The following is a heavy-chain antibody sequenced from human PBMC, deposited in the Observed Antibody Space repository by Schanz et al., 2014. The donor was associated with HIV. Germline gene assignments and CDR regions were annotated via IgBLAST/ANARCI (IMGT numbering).Heavy chain of an antibody. V-gene: IGHV3-30*18. CDR3: AKAAVTDYLDY. Sequence: QVQLVESGGGVVQPGRSLRLSCTASGFTFSSYSMNWVRQAPGKGLECVAVISYDGSNEYYADSVKGRFTISRDNSKNTLYLQMNSLRTEDTAVYYCAKAAVTDYLDYWGQGTLVTVSS. J-gene: IGHJ4*02. CDR1: GFTFSSYS. D-gene: IGHD2-21*02. CDR2: ISYDGSNE.